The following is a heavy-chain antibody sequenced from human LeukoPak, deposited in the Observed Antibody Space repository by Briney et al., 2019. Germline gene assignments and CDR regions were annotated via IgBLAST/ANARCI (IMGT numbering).Heavy chain of an antibody. J-gene: IGHJ4*02. CDR3: ARGTPYSSSWYEAVDAAGAFDY. V-gene: IGHV3-53*01. D-gene: IGHD6-13*01. CDR2: IYSGGST. CDR1: GFTVSSNY. Sequence: GGSLRLSCAASGFTVSSNYMSWVRQAPGKGLEWVSIIYSGGSTYYADSVKGRFTISRDNSKNTLYLQMNSLRAEDTAVYYCARGTPYSSSWYEAVDAAGAFDYWGQGTLVTVSS.